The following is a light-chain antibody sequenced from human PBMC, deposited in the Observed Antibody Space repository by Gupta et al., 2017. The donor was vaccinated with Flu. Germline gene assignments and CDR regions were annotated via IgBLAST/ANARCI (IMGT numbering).Light chain of an antibody. CDR1: QSLIYSDGNTY. V-gene: IGKV2-30*01. CDR3: MQATHWPT. J-gene: IGKJ2*01. Sequence: VTLGQPASISCRSSQSLIYSDGNTYLTWFHQRPGQSPRRLIYKIFNRDSGVPDRFSGSGSDTDFTLKISRVEAEDVGLYYCMQATHWPTFGQGTKLEIK. CDR2: KIF.